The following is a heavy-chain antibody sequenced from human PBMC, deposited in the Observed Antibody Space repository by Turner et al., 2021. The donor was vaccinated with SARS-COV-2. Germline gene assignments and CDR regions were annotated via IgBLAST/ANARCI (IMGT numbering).Heavy chain of an antibody. J-gene: IGHJ2*01. V-gene: IGHV4-39*01. Sequence: QLQLQESGQGLVKLSENLSMTCTVSGGSIGSSNYYWGWIRQPQGKGLEWIGGIYYSGSTYYNTSHNSRFTISVDTSKNQFSLKLSSVTAADTALYYCARHPYYYDSSGLYWYFDLWGRGTLVTVSS. CDR1: GGSIGSSNYY. CDR3: ARHPYYYDSSGLYWYFDL. D-gene: IGHD3-22*01. CDR2: IYYSGST.